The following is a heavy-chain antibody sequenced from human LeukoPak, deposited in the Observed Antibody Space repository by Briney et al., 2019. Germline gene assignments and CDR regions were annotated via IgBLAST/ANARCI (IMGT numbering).Heavy chain of an antibody. CDR2: IKQDGSEK. CDR3: ARDATYIVVVPAARWFDP. D-gene: IGHD2-2*01. CDR1: GFTLSSYW. V-gene: IGHV3-7*01. Sequence: GVSLRLSCAASGFTLSSYWMSWVRQAPGKGLEWVANIKQDGSEKNYVDSVKGRFIISRDNAKNSLYLQMDSLRAEDTAVYYCARDATYIVVVPAARWFDPWGQGTLVTVSS. J-gene: IGHJ5*02.